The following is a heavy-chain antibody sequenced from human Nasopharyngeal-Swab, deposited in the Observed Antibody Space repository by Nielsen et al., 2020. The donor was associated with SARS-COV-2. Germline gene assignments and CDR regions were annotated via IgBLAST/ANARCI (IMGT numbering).Heavy chain of an antibody. Sequence: SETLSLTCTVSGGPISSYYWSWIRQPPGKGLEWIGYIYYSGSTNYNPSLKSRVTISVDTSKSQFSLKLSSVTAADTAVYYCARAHSSGWYYFDYWGQGTLVTVSS. CDR3: ARAHSSGWYYFDY. CDR1: GGPISSYY. D-gene: IGHD6-19*01. V-gene: IGHV4-59*01. J-gene: IGHJ4*02. CDR2: IYYSGST.